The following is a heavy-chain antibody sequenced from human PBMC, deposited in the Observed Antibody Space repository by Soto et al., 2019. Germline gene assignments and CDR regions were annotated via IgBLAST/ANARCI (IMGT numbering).Heavy chain of an antibody. D-gene: IGHD2-8*02. V-gene: IGHV5-51*01. Sequence: GESLKISCQASGYSFSNFWIAWVRQMPGEGLEWLGIIYPDDSDTRYSPSFLGQVTISADKSIKTTYLQWSSLKASDTAKSFCASSVLVTSTMNYFDLWGQGTLVTVSS. J-gene: IGHJ4*02. CDR3: ASSVLVTSTMNYFDL. CDR1: GYSFSNFW. CDR2: IYPDDSDT.